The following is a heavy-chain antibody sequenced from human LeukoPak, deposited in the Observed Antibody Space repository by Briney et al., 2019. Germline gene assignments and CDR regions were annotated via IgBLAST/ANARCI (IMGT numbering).Heavy chain of an antibody. CDR1: GYSINSGYF. V-gene: IGHV4-38-2*02. J-gene: IGHJ5*02. CDR3: TRGRKSSGWYRWFDP. CDR2: IFHTGDA. D-gene: IGHD6-19*01. Sequence: SETLSLTCTVSGYSINSGYFWGWVRQPPGKGPEWIGSIFHTGDAYYNPSLRSRVTVSVDTSKNQFSLKLSSVTAADTAVYYCTRGRKSSGWYRWFDPWGQGTLVTVSS.